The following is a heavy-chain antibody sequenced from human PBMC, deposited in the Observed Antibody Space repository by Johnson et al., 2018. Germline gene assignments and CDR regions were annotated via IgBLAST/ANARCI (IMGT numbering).Heavy chain of an antibody. J-gene: IGHJ3*02. D-gene: IGHD1-26*01. CDR3: ARDWSGSWQHDAFDI. Sequence: QVQLVESGGGLVKPGGSLRLSCAASGFTFSDYYMSWIRQAPGKGLEWVSYISSSGSTIYYAGAVKGRFTISRDNAKNSLYLQMNSLRDEDTAVYYCARDWSGSWQHDAFDIWGQGTMVTVSS. V-gene: IGHV3-11*04. CDR1: GFTFSDYY. CDR2: ISSSGSTI.